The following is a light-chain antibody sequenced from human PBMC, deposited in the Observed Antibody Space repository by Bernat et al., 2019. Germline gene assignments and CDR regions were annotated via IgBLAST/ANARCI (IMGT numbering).Light chain of an antibody. CDR1: QSISSW. J-gene: IGKJ2*01. V-gene: IGKV1-5*01. CDR2: AAS. Sequence: DIQMTQSPSTLSASVGDRVTITCRASQSISSWLAWYQQKPGKAPELLIHAASTLQSGVPSRFSGSGSGTDFTLTISCLQSEDFATYYCQQYYSFPPYTFGQGTKLEIK. CDR3: QQYYSFPPYT.